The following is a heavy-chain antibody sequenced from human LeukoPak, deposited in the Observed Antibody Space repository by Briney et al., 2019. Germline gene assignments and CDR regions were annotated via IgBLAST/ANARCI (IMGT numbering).Heavy chain of an antibody. J-gene: IGHJ6*02. CDR1: GFTFSSYA. D-gene: IGHD3-3*01. V-gene: IGHV3-23*01. Sequence: GGSLRLSCAASGFTFSSYAMSWVRQAPGKGLEWVSAISGSGGSTYYADSVKGRFTISRDNSKNTLYLQMNSLRAEDTAVYYCAKDQGQKAYYDFWSGYPGKYYGMDVWGQGTTVTVSS. CDR2: ISGSGGST. CDR3: AKDQGQKAYYDFWSGYPGKYYGMDV.